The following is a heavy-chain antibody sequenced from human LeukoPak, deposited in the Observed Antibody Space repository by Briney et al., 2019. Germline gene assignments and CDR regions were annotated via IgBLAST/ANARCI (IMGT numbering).Heavy chain of an antibody. CDR1: GFIFSDHY. V-gene: IGHV3-11*01. Sequence: GGSLRLSCAASGFIFSDHYRSWIRQAPGQGLEWISYITTSSTTMYYPDSLKGRLTISRDNAKKPLHLQINSLRDADTGGYYCARGAGPLFDPWGQGTLV. J-gene: IGHJ5*02. CDR2: ITTSSTTM. CDR3: ARGAGPLFDP.